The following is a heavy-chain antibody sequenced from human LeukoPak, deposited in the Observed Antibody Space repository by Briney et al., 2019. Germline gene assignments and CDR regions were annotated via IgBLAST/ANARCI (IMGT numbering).Heavy chain of an antibody. D-gene: IGHD4-17*01. J-gene: IGHJ6*02. CDR1: GYTFTSYG. V-gene: IGHV1-18*01. CDR2: ISAYNGNT. CDR3: ARGSHRPTDYYHGMDV. Sequence: ASVKVSCKASGYTFTSYGISWVRQAPGQGLEWMGWISAYNGNTNYAQKLQGRVTMTTDTSTSTAYMELRSLRSDDTAVYYCARGSHRPTDYYHGMDVWGQGTTVTVSS.